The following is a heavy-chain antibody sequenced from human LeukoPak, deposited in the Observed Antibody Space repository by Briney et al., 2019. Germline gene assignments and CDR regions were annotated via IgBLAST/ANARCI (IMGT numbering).Heavy chain of an antibody. J-gene: IGHJ4*02. CDR1: GYSINSAYY. CDR3: TRVFDY. Sequence: SETLSLTCTVSGYSINSAYYWGWIRQSPEKGLEWIASIYHTEKTYYNPSLKSRVTISGDTSRNQFSLKVHSVTAADTAVYYCTRVFDYWGPGILVTVSS. V-gene: IGHV4-38-2*02. CDR2: IYHTEKT.